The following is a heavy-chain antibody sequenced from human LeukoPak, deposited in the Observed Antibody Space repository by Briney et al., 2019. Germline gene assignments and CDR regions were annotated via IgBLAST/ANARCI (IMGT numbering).Heavy chain of an antibody. D-gene: IGHD6-19*01. CDR3: ARDSSGPAF. CDR2: IYSDGGT. J-gene: IGHJ4*02. V-gene: IGHV3-53*01. CDR1: GFTVDNNY. Sequence: GGSLRLSCAASGFTVDNNYMSWVRQAPGKGLEWVSVIYSDGGTFYSDSVKGRFTISRDYSKNMMYLQMNSLRADDTAVYYCARDSSGPAFWGQGTLVTVSS.